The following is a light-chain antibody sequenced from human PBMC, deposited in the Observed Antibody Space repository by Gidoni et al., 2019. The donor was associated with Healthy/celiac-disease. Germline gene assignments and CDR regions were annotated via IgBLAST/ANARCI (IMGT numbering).Light chain of an antibody. CDR2: KAS. J-gene: IGKJ2*01. V-gene: IGKV1-5*03. CDR1: QSISSW. Sequence: DIHMTQSPSTLSASVGDRVTITCRASQSISSWLAWYQQKPGKAPKLLIYKASSLESGVPSRFSGSGSGTEFTLTISSLQPDDFATYYCQQYNSYSYTFGQGTKLE. CDR3: QQYNSYSYT.